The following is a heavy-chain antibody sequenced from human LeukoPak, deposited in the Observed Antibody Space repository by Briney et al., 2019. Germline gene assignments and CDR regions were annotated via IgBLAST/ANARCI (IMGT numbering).Heavy chain of an antibody. CDR2: ISRSGSTK. D-gene: IGHD3-3*01. CDR1: GFTSSDYN. J-gene: IGHJ4*02. CDR3: NTIFGVVKRFDY. V-gene: IGHV3-11*04. Sequence: PGGSLRLSCAASGFTSSDYNMRWIRQAPGKGLEWVSSISRSGSTKYYADSVKGRFTISRDNAKNSLYLQMNSLRAEDTAVYYCNTIFGVVKRFDYWGQGTMVSVSS.